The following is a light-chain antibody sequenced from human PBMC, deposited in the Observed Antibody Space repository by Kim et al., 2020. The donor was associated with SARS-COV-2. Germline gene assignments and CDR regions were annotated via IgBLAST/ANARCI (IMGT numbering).Light chain of an antibody. CDR1: SGSIASNY. Sequence: GKTVHIAGNRSSGSIASNYVQWYQQRPGSSPHTVIYEDNQRPAGVPDRFSGSIDSSSNSASLTISGLKTEDEADYYCQSYDSSNQVFGGGTQLTVL. CDR3: QSYDSSNQV. V-gene: IGLV6-57*01. CDR2: EDN. J-gene: IGLJ3*02.